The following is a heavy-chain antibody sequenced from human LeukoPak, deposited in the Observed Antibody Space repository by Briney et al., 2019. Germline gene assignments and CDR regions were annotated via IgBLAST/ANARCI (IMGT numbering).Heavy chain of an antibody. Sequence: PGGSLRLSCAASGFTVSDNYMSWVRQAPGKGLEWVSVMYSGGDTYYADSVEGRFTFSRDISKITLYLQMNGLRTEDTAMYYCARDAPQVPAAGVLASWGQGTLVTVSS. D-gene: IGHD6-13*01. CDR3: ARDAPQVPAAGVLAS. CDR2: MYSGGDT. J-gene: IGHJ5*02. CDR1: GFTVSDNY. V-gene: IGHV3-53*01.